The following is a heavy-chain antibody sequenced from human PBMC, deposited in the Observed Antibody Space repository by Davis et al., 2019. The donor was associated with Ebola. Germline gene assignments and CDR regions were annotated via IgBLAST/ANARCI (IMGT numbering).Heavy chain of an antibody. CDR2: INSDGSST. J-gene: IGHJ3*02. CDR1: GFTFSSYW. Sequence: PGGSLRLSCAASGFTFSSYWMHWVRQAPGKGLVWVSRINSDGSSTSYADSVKGRFTISRDNAKNTLYLQMNSLRAEDTAVYYCARAMGYCISTSCYDGAFDIWGQGTMVTVSS. D-gene: IGHD2-2*01. CDR3: ARAMGYCISTSCYDGAFDI. V-gene: IGHV3-74*01.